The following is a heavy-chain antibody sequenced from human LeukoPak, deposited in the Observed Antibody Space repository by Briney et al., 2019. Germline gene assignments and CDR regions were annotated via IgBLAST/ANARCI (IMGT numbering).Heavy chain of an antibody. D-gene: IGHD4-17*01. CDR1: GYTFTSYD. Sequence: ASVKVSCKTSGYTFTSYDINWVRQATGQGLEWMGWMNPNSGNTGYAQKFQGRVTMTRNTSISTAYMELSSLRSEDTAVYYCARGVRVTVTTSWFDPWGQGTLVTVSS. CDR2: MNPNSGNT. V-gene: IGHV1-8*01. J-gene: IGHJ5*02. CDR3: ARGVRVTVTTSWFDP.